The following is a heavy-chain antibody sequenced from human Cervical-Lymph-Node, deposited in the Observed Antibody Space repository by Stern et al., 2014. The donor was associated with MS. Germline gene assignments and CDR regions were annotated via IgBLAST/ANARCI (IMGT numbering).Heavy chain of an antibody. V-gene: IGHV3-23*04. J-gene: IGHJ3*01. CDR3: ARDRRYNWNDGSGGVDV. CDR2: ISGSGDTT. CDR1: GFTFSNSA. Sequence: VQLVESGGGLVQPGGSLRLSCAASGFTFSNSAMNWVRQAPGKGLEWVSAISGSGDTTYYADSVKGRFTISRDNSKNTLYLQMNSLRADDTAVYYCARDRRYNWNDGSGGVDVWGPGTMVTVSS. D-gene: IGHD1-1*01.